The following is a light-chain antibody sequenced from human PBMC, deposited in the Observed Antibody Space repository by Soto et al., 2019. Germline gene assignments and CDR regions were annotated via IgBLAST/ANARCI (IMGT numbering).Light chain of an antibody. V-gene: IGKV3-20*01. J-gene: IGKJ2*01. CDR2: GSS. Sequence: EVVLTQSPGTLSLSPGERATLSCRASQSISNNYFAWYQQKPSQAPRLLIFGSSDRATGIPDRFSGSGAGTDCTLTISRLEPEDFAVYYCQQYGSSHPYTFGEGTKLEIK. CDR3: QQYGSSHPYT. CDR1: QSISNNY.